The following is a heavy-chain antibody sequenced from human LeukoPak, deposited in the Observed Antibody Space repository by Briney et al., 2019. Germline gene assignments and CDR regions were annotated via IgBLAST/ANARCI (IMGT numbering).Heavy chain of an antibody. D-gene: IGHD3-22*01. CDR3: ARTPYYYDSSGYYLYYYYYYGMDV. CDR1: GDSINSYH. V-gene: IGHV4-59*08. Sequence: SETLSLTCSVSGDSINSYHWSWIRQSPGQGLEWIGYISYSGSTNYNPSIKSRVTISVDTSKNQFSLKLSSVTAADTAVYYCARTPYYYDSSGYYLYYYYYYGMDVWGQGTTVTVSS. J-gene: IGHJ6*02. CDR2: ISYSGST.